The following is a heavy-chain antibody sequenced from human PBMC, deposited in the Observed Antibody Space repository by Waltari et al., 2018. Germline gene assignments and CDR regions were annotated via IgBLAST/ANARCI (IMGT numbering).Heavy chain of an antibody. CDR3: ARLDFWTGSYY. Sequence: EVQLVESGGGLIQPGGSLRLSCAASGFTVSNNYMSWVRQAPGKGLEWVSVIYSGGSTYYADSVKGRFTISRDSSENTVYLQMSRLRAEDTALYYCARLDFWTGSYYWGQGTLVTVSS. D-gene: IGHD3-3*01. J-gene: IGHJ4*02. CDR1: GFTVSNNY. CDR2: IYSGGST. V-gene: IGHV3-53*01.